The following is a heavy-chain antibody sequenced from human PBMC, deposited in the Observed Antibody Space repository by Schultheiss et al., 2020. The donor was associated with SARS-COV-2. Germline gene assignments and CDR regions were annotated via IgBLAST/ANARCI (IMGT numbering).Heavy chain of an antibody. V-gene: IGHV4-34*01. Sequence: SQTLSLTCAVYGGSFRGYYWSWIRQPPGKGLEWIGEINHSGSTNYNPSLKSRVTISVDTSKNQFSLKLSSVTAADTAVYYCAIRVYSGSYPNNWFDPWGQGSLVTVSS. D-gene: IGHD1-26*01. CDR1: GGSFRGYY. J-gene: IGHJ5*02. CDR2: INHSGST. CDR3: AIRVYSGSYPNNWFDP.